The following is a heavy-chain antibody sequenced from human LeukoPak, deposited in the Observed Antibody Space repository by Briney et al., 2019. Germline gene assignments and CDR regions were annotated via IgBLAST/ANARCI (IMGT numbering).Heavy chain of an antibody. CDR2: INHSGST. CDR3: APTDCSGGSCYSSWFDP. D-gene: IGHD2-15*01. CDR1: GGSFSAYY. V-gene: IGHV4-34*01. J-gene: IGHJ5*02. Sequence: SETLSLTCAVYGGSFSAYYWSWICQPPGKGLEWIGEINHSGSTNYNPSLKSRVTISVDTSKNQFSLKLSSVTAADTAVYYCAPTDCSGGSCYSSWFDPWGQGTLVTVSS.